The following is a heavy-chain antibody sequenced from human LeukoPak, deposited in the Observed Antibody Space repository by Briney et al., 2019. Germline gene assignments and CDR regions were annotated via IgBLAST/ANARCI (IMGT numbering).Heavy chain of an antibody. CDR2: ISGSGGTT. J-gene: IGHJ4*02. Sequence: GGSLRLSCAASGFTFSNAWMSWVLQAPGKGLEWVSAISGSGGTTYYADSVKGRFTISRDNSKNTLYLQMSSLRVEDTAVYYCATRYSYGSYYFDYWGQGTLVTVSS. V-gene: IGHV3-23*01. CDR1: GFTFSNAW. D-gene: IGHD5-18*01. CDR3: ATRYSYGSYYFDY.